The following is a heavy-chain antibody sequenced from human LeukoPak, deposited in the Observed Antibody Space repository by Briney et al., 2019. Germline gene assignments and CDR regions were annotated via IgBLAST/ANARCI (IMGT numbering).Heavy chain of an antibody. J-gene: IGHJ6*03. CDR3: AKGKYSRSWRYFYYMDV. Sequence: GGSLRLSCAASGFTFSSYGMHRVRQAPGKGLEWVAVIWYDGSNKYYADSVKGRFTISRDNSKNTLYLQMNSLRAEDTAVYYCAKGKYSRSWRYFYYMDVWGKGTTVTVSS. D-gene: IGHD6-13*01. V-gene: IGHV3-33*06. CDR1: GFTFSSYG. CDR2: IWYDGSNK.